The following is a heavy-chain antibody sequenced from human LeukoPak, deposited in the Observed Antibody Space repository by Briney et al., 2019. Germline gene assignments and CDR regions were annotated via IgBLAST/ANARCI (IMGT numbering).Heavy chain of an antibody. CDR1: GFTSSSYG. V-gene: IGHV3-30*18. CDR2: ISYDGSNK. Sequence: GGSLRLSCAASGFTSSSYGMHWVRQAPGKGLEWVAVISYDGSNKYYADSVKGRFTISRDNSKNTLYLQMNSLRAEDTAVYYCAKDRVQLWSEYYFDYWGQGTLVTVSS. D-gene: IGHD5-18*01. CDR3: AKDRVQLWSEYYFDY. J-gene: IGHJ4*02.